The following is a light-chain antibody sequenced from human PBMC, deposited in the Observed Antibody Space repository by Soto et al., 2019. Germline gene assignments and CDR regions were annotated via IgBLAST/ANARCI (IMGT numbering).Light chain of an antibody. V-gene: IGLV1-47*01. CDR1: SSDVGGYNY. Sequence: QSVLTQPASVSGSPGQSITISCTGTSSDVGGYNYVSWYQQHPGKAPKLLIYRNNQRPSGVPDRFSGSKSGTSASLAISGLRSDDEADYFCATWDDILNGFYVFGTGTNVAVL. J-gene: IGLJ1*01. CDR2: RNN. CDR3: ATWDDILNGFYV.